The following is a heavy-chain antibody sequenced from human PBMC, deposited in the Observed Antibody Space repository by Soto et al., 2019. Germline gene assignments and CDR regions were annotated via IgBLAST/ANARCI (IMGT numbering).Heavy chain of an antibody. CDR3: ACGSWYGGRGHLGYYYYYYGMDV. D-gene: IGHD6-13*01. Sequence: SVKVSCKASGGTFSSYAISWVRQAPGQGLEWMGGIIPIFGTANYAQKFQGRVTITADKSTSTAYMELSSLRSEDTAVYYCACGSWYGGRGHLGYYYYYYGMDVWGQGTTFTVSS. V-gene: IGHV1-69*06. CDR1: GGTFSSYA. CDR2: IIPIFGTA. J-gene: IGHJ6*02.